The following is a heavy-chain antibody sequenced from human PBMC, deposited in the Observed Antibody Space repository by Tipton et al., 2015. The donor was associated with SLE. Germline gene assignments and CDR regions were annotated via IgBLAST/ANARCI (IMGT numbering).Heavy chain of an antibody. CDR2: ISSSGSTI. V-gene: IGHV3-48*03. Sequence: SLRLSCAASGFTFSSYEMNWVRQAPGKGLEWVSYISSSGSTIYYADSVKGRFTISRDNAKNSLYLQMNSLRAEDTAVYYCARDFILGELSSNAFDYWGRGTLVTVSS. J-gene: IGHJ4*02. CDR1: GFTFSSYE. D-gene: IGHD3-16*02. CDR3: ARDFILGELSSNAFDY.